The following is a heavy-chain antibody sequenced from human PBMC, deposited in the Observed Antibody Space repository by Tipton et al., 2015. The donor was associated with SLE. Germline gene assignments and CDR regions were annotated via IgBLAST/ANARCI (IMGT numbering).Heavy chain of an antibody. CDR1: GGSISSPSYF. D-gene: IGHD1-1*01. CDR3: ARVLDVLDY. CDR2: IYTGGFT. V-gene: IGHV4-61*02. Sequence: LRLSCTVSGGSISSPSYFWNWVRQPAGKGLEWIGRIYTGGFTYYNPSLESRVTISMDTSKNQFSLKVTSVTAADTAVYYCARVLDVLDYWGQGTLVTVSS. J-gene: IGHJ4*02.